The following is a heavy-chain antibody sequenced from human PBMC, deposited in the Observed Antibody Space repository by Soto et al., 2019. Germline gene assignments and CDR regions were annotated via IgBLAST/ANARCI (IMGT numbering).Heavy chain of an antibody. CDR1: GGTFSSYA. V-gene: IGHV1-69*13. D-gene: IGHD1-26*01. J-gene: IGHJ6*02. Sequence: SVKVSCKASGGTFSSYAISWVRQAPGQGLEWMGGIIPIFGIANYAQKFQGRVTITADESTSTAYMELSSLRSEDTAVYYCASHSGSYYYYYGMDVWGQGTTVTVSS. CDR3: ASHSGSYYYYYGMDV. CDR2: IIPIFGIA.